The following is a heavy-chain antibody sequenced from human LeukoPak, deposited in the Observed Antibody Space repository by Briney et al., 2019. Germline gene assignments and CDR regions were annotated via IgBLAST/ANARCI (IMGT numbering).Heavy chain of an antibody. J-gene: IGHJ4*02. D-gene: IGHD3-22*01. V-gene: IGHV1-46*01. CDR2: INPTGGST. Sequence: ASVKVSCKASGYTFPSYFMHWVRQAPGQGLEWMGIINPTGGSTTYAQKFQGRVTMTRDTSTSTVYMELSSLRSDDTAVYYCAREGRPGYYYDSSGYPDYWGQGTLVTVSS. CDR1: GYTFPSYF. CDR3: AREGRPGYYYDSSGYPDY.